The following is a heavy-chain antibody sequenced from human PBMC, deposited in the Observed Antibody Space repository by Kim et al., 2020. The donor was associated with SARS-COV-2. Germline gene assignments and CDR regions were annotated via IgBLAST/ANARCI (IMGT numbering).Heavy chain of an antibody. D-gene: IGHD3-10*01. V-gene: IGHV4-39*07. Sequence: SETLSLTCTVSGGSISSSSYYWGWIRQPPGKGLEWIGSIYYSGSTYYNPSLKSRVTISVDTSKNQFSLKLSSVTAADTAVYYCARGGRIVLLWLGELLPTPNGGQGPLVPVSS. CDR2: IYYSGST. J-gene: IGHJ4*02. CDR3: ARGGRIVLLWLGELLPTPN. CDR1: GGSISSSSYY.